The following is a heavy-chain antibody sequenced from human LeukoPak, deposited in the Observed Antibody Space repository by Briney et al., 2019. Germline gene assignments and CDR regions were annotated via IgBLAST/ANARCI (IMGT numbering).Heavy chain of an antibody. CDR2: INSDGSRT. V-gene: IGHV3-74*01. CDR3: ARDMGYSGSWPGYFDY. J-gene: IGHJ4*02. Sequence: PGGSLRLSCAASGFTFTSYWMHWVRQAPGKGLVWVSRINSDGSRTSYADSVKGRFTVSRDNAKNSLYLQMKSLRAEDTTVYYCARDMGYSGSWPGYFDYWGQGVLVTVSS. CDR1: GFTFTSYW. D-gene: IGHD1-26*01.